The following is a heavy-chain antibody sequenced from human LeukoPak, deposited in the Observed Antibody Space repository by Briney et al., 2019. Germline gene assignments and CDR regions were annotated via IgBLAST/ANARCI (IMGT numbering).Heavy chain of an antibody. CDR3: VKDGNMQV. V-gene: IGHV3-23*01. J-gene: IGHJ6*02. Sequence: PGRSLRLSCAASGFTFSSFGMHWVRQAPGKGLEWVSSISGSSGSTYYYADSVKGRFTISRDNSKNTLYLQMNSLRAEDTAIYYCVKDGNMQVWGQGTTVTVSS. CDR1: GFTFSSFG. CDR2: ISGSSGST.